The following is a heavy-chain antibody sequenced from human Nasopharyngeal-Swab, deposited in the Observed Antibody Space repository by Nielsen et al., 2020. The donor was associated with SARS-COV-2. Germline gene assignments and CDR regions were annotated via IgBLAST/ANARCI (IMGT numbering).Heavy chain of an antibody. V-gene: IGHV4-34*01. J-gene: IGHJ6*02. Sequence: GPLRLSCAVYGGSSSGYYWSWIRQPPGKGLEWIGEINHSGSTNYNPSLKSRVTISVDTSKNQFSLKLSSVTAADTAVYYCARVPPIAVAGKGVDVWGQGTTVTVSS. CDR2: INHSGST. CDR1: GGSSSGYY. CDR3: ARVPPIAVAGKGVDV. D-gene: IGHD6-19*01.